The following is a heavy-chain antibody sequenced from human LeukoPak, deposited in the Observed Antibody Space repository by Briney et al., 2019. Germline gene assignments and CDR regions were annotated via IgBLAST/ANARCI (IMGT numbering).Heavy chain of an antibody. CDR1: GFTFSSYA. Sequence: GGSLRLSCEASGFTFSSYAMNWVRQAPGKGLEWVSYISGSSSTIYYADSVKGRFTISRDNAKKSLYLQMNSLRAEDTAVYYCAKDMSGLVMDTNFDYWGQGTLVTVSS. V-gene: IGHV3-48*01. J-gene: IGHJ4*02. CDR3: AKDMSGLVMDTNFDY. D-gene: IGHD3/OR15-3a*01. CDR2: ISGSSSTI.